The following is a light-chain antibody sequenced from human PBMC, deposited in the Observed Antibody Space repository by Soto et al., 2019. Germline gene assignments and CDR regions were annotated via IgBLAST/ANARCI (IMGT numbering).Light chain of an antibody. Sequence: QSALTQPPSASGSPGQSVTISCTGTSSDVGGYNYVSWYQQHPGKAPKLMIYEVSKWPSGVPDRFSGSKSGNTASLAVSGLQAEDEDDYYCSSYAGSNNLGVFGGGTKLTVL. CDR2: EVS. CDR3: SSYAGSNNLGV. V-gene: IGLV2-8*01. J-gene: IGLJ3*02. CDR1: SSDVGGYNY.